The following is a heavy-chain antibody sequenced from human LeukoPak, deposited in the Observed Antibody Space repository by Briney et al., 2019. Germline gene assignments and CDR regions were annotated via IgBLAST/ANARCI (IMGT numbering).Heavy chain of an antibody. CDR2: ISSSSSYI. Sequence: GGSLRLSCAASEFTFSSYSMNWVRQAPGKGLEWVSSISSSSSYIYYADSVKGRFTISRDNAKNSLYLQMNSLRAEDTAVYYCARVPGYSSSWFDNWGQGTLVTVSS. J-gene: IGHJ4*02. CDR1: EFTFSSYS. D-gene: IGHD6-13*01. CDR3: ARVPGYSSSWFDN. V-gene: IGHV3-21*01.